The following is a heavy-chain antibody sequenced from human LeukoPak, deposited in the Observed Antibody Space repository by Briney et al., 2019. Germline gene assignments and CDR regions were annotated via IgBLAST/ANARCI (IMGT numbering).Heavy chain of an antibody. CDR3: ARDLYVLRYFDWFSQNPIHTYFDY. CDR1: GGSVSSGSYY. J-gene: IGHJ4*02. D-gene: IGHD3-9*01. V-gene: IGHV4-61*01. Sequence: SETLSLTCTVSGGSVSSGSYYWSWIRQPPGKGLEWIGYIYYSGSTNYNPSLKSRVTISVDTSKNQFSLKLSSVTAADTAVYYCARDLYVLRYFDWFSQNPIHTYFDYWGQGTLVTVSS. CDR2: IYYSGST.